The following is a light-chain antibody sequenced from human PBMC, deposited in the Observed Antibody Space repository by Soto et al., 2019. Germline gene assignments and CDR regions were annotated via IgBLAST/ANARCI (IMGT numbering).Light chain of an antibody. CDR1: SSNIGSNS. CDR2: TNN. Sequence: QSVLTQPPSASGTPGQRVTISCSGGSSNIGSNSVNWYQQLPGTAPKPLIYTNNQRPSGVPDRFSGSKSGTSASLAISGLQSEDEADYYCEVWDDRLNGPVIGGGPQLTVL. J-gene: IGLJ3*02. CDR3: EVWDDRLNGPV. V-gene: IGLV1-44*01.